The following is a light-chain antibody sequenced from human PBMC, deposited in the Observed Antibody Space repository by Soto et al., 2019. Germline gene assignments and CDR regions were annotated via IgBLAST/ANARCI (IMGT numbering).Light chain of an antibody. V-gene: IGKV3-20*01. CDR2: GAS. CDR3: QQYGSPWT. CDR1: QSVSSSY. J-gene: IGKJ1*01. Sequence: VLTQSPGTLSLSPGERATLSCRASQSVSSSYLAWYQQKPGQAPRLLIYGASTRATGIPDRFSGSGSGTDFTLTISRLEPEDFAVYYCQQYGSPWTFGQGTKVEI.